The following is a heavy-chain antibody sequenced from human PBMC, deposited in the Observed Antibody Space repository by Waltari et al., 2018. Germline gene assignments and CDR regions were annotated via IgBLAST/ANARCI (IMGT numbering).Heavy chain of an antibody. V-gene: IGHV3-48*01. D-gene: IGHD6-6*01. CDR2: ISSSSSTI. J-gene: IGHJ4*02. CDR1: GFTFSSYS. CDR3: ASCCSSHHKIDY. Sequence: EVLLVESGGGLVQPGGSLRLSCAASGFTFSSYSMNWVCQAPGKGLEWVSYISSSSSTIYYADSVKGRFTISRGNAKNSLYLQMNSLRAEDTAVYYCASCCSSHHKIDYWGQGTLVTVSS.